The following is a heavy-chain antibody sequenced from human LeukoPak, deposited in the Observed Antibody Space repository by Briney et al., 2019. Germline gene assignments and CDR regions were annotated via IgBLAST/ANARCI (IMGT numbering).Heavy chain of an antibody. CDR2: IYYSGST. J-gene: IGHJ3*02. D-gene: IGHD6-6*01. Sequence: SETLSLTCTVSGGSISSYYWSWIRQPPGKGLEWIGYIYYSGSTNYNPSLKSRVTISVDTSKNQFSLKLSSVTAADTAVYYCARIGEYSSSPAAFDIWGQGTMVTVSS. CDR3: ARIGEYSSSPAAFDI. CDR1: GGSISSYY. V-gene: IGHV4-59*01.